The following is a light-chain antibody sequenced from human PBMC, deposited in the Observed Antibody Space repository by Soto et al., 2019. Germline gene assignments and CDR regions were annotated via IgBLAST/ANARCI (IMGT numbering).Light chain of an antibody. CDR3: QQYNIWPYT. J-gene: IGKJ2*01. V-gene: IGKV3-15*01. Sequence: EIVMTQSPATLSVSPGERATLSCRASQSVSSNLAWYQQKPGQAPRLLIYGASTRATCIPTRFSGSGSGTELTPTIISLQSEDFAVYYCQQYNIWPYTFGQGTKLEIK. CDR2: GAS. CDR1: QSVSSN.